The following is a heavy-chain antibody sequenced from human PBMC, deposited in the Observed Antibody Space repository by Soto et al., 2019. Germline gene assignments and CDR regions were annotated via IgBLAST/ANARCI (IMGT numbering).Heavy chain of an antibody. CDR2: IRYGGSKK. Sequence: GGSLRLSCAASGFTFRSYAMSWVRQAPGKGPEWVSSIRYGGSKKYYADSVRGRFTISRDNSKNTLYLQMNSLRAEDTAVYYCAREDQTLSHYYYYGMDVWGQGTTVTVSS. J-gene: IGHJ6*02. V-gene: IGHV3-23*01. CDR1: GFTFRSYA. CDR3: AREDQTLSHYYYYGMDV.